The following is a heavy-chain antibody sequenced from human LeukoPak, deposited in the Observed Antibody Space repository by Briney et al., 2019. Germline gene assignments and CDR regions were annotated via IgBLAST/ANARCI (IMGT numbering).Heavy chain of an antibody. CDR3: ARTPPFRGDAFDI. D-gene: IGHD3-10*01. V-gene: IGHV1-18*04. CDR1: GYTFTGYY. J-gene: IGHJ3*02. CDR2: ISAYNGNT. Sequence: ASVKVSCKASGYTFTGYYMHWVRQAPGQGLEWMGWISAYNGNTNYAQKLQGRVTMTTDTSTSTAYMELRSLRSDDTAVYYCARTPPFRGDAFDIWGQGTMVTVSS.